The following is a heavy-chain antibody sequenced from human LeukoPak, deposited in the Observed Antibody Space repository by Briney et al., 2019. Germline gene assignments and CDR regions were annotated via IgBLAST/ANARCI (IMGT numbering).Heavy chain of an antibody. D-gene: IGHD6-6*01. CDR3: AKKYSSSSGVFDY. V-gene: IGHV3-23*01. CDR1: GFTFSSYA. J-gene: IGHJ4*02. CDR2: ITAGGGST. Sequence: GGSLRLSCAASGFTFSSYAMSWVRQAPGKGLEWVSAITAGGGSTSHADSVKGRFTISRDNSKNTLYLQMNSLRAEDTAVYYCAKKYSSSSGVFDYWGQGTLVTVSS.